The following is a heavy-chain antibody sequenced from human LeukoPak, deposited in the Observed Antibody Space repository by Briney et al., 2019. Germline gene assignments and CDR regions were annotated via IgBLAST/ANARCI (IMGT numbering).Heavy chain of an antibody. V-gene: IGHV1-69*13. J-gene: IGHJ4*02. CDR3: ARSNNVFFAGDH. CDR2: IIPMSGTT. CDR1: GDTFSSYA. Sequence: GASVKVSCKASGDTFSSYAFSWVRRAPGQGLEWMGAIIPMSGTTHYAQNFQGTVTITSDESTRTVYLEVTSLRSEDTALYYCARSNNVFFAGDHWGQGTLVTVSS. D-gene: IGHD1/OR15-1a*01.